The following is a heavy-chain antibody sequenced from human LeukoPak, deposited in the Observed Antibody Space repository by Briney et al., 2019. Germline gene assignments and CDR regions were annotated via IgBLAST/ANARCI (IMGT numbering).Heavy chain of an antibody. CDR1: GGSISSTTYY. D-gene: IGHD3-9*01. CDR3: ARDFDSPLAFDI. CDR2: IHASGTT. V-gene: IGHV4-61*02. Sequence: SSQTLSLTCTDSGGSISSTTYYWSWIRQPAGKGLEWIGRIHASGTTNYNPSLKSRITISVGTSKNQFSLKLSSVTAADTAVYYCARDFDSPLAFDIWGQGTMVTVSS. J-gene: IGHJ3*02.